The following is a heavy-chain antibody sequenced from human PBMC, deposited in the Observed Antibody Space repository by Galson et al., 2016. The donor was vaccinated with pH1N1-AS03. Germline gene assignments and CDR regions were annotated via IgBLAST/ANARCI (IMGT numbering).Heavy chain of an antibody. D-gene: IGHD2-15*01. CDR1: GFGLTSYG. V-gene: IGHV3-30*02. CDR2: IQHDESYT. Sequence: SLRLSCAASGFGLTSYGMHWVRQAPGKGLDWVAFIQHDESYTNYAVSVKGRFIISRDSSKNMLYLQMNGVRPEDTAVYYCVKEDGPGGQRDYWGQGTLVTVSS. J-gene: IGHJ4*02. CDR3: VKEDGPGGQRDY.